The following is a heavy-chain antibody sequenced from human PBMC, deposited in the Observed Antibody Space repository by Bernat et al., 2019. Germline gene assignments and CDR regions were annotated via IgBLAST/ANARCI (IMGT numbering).Heavy chain of an antibody. CDR2: ISYDGSNK. Sequence: VQLVESGGGLVQPGGSLTLSCEASGFIVNSNYMSWVRQAPGKGLEWVAVISYDGSNKYYADSVKGRFTISRDNSKNTLYLQMNSLRAEDTAVYYCAKDRAGGSYYYYGMDVWGQGTTVTVSS. CDR1: GFIVNSNY. CDR3: AKDRAGGSYYYYGMDV. J-gene: IGHJ6*02. V-gene: IGHV3-30*18. D-gene: IGHD1-26*01.